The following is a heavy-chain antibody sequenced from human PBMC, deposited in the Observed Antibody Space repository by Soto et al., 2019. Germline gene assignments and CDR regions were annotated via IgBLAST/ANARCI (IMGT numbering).Heavy chain of an antibody. V-gene: IGHV1-8*01. CDR3: ARGITIFGVVPG. Sequence: GSVKVSCKASGYTLTSYDINWVRQATGQGLEWMGWMNPNSGNTGYAQKFQGRVTMTRNTSISTAYMELSSLRSEDTAVYYCARGITIFGVVPGWGQGTLVTVSS. J-gene: IGHJ4*02. D-gene: IGHD3-3*01. CDR1: GYTLTSYD. CDR2: MNPNSGNT.